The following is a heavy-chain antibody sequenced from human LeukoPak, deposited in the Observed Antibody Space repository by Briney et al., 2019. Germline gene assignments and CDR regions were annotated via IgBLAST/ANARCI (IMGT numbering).Heavy chain of an antibody. CDR2: VVPVLNTP. V-gene: IGHV1-69*01. CDR1: GGTFSRYA. D-gene: IGHD1-26*01. J-gene: IGHJ4*02. Sequence: EASVKVSCKASGGTFSRYAINWVRQAPGQGLEWMGGVVPVLNTPHYAQKLQGRVTIAADESTSTAYMELSSLRSEDTAVYYCASGMVGATFDYWGQGTLVTVSS. CDR3: ASGMVGATFDY.